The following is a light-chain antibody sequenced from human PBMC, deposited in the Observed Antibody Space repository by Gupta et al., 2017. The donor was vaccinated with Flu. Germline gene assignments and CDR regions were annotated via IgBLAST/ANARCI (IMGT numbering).Light chain of an antibody. CDR3: AAWDDSLNGVL. CDR1: SSNIGRNT. V-gene: IGLV1-44*01. J-gene: IGLJ2*01. Sequence: QSVLPQPPSASGTPGQRVTITCSGSSSNIGRNTVNWYQQVPGTAPKLLIYSLNQRPSGVPDRFSGSKSGTSASLAISGLQSEDEADYYCAAWDDSLNGVLFGGGTKLTVL. CDR2: SLN.